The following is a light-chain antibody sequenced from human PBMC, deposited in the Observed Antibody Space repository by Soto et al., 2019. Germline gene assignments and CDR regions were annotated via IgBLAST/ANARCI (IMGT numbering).Light chain of an antibody. Sequence: DIQMTQSPSTLSASVGDRVTITCRASQSISSWLAWYQQKPGKAPKLLIYDASSLERGVPARFSGSGAGTEFTLHISSLQPEDFASCSRQQYNSYPLTFGGGTKVEIK. V-gene: IGKV1-5*01. CDR3: QQYNSYPLT. J-gene: IGKJ4*01. CDR2: DAS. CDR1: QSISSW.